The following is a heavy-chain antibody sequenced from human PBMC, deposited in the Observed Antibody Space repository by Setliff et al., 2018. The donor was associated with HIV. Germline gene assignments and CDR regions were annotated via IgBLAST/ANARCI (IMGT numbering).Heavy chain of an antibody. Sequence: GGSLRLSCAASGFTFTSYWMIWVRQAPGKGLEWVANIGQDGSEKNYVDSVKGRFTISRDNAKNSMDLQMNSLRAEDTAIYYCARRLRPGHGVDVWGQGTTVTVSS. J-gene: IGHJ6*02. D-gene: IGHD5-18*01. CDR3: ARRLRPGHGVDV. CDR2: IGQDGSEK. V-gene: IGHV3-7*01. CDR1: GFTFTSYW.